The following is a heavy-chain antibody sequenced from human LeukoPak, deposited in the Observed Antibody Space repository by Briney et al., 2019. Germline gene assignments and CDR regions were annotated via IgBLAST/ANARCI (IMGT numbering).Heavy chain of an antibody. CDR2: IDSSSSTL. Sequence: GSLRLSCAASGFTFSIYAMSWFRQAPGKGLEWVSFIDSSSSTLYYADFVRGRLTISRDNARDSLYLQMNSLRDEDTAIYYCARYQYSTGRIFDYWGQGTLVTVSS. J-gene: IGHJ4*02. CDR3: ARYQYSTGRIFDY. V-gene: IGHV3-48*02. CDR1: GFTFSIYA. D-gene: IGHD2-8*02.